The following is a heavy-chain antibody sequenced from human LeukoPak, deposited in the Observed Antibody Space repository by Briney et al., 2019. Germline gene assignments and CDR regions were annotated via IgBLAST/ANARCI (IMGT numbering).Heavy chain of an antibody. CDR3: ARWDGSYQP. Sequence: ASVTVSCKASGYTFTGYYMHWVRQAPGQGLEWMGWINPHSGGTKYAQKFQGRVTMTRDTSINTAYIELRRLRSDDTAVYYCARWDGSYQPWGQGTLVTVSS. D-gene: IGHD1-26*01. J-gene: IGHJ5*02. V-gene: IGHV1-2*02. CDR1: GYTFTGYY. CDR2: INPHSGGT.